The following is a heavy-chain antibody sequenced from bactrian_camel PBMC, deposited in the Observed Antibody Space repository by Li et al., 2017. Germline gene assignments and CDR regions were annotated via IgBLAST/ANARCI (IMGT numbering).Heavy chain of an antibody. CDR1: GYTYSTYC. J-gene: IGHJ4*01. CDR2: IDSDGST. V-gene: IGHV3S53*01. Sequence: HVQLVESGGGSVQSGGSQTLSCAVSGYTYSTYCMGWFRQAPGKEREGVAGIDSDGSTSYADSVKGRFTVSRDNAKNTVYLQMNSLKPEDTAVYYCTAYPPRVAPAQCPIKATVDYWGQGTQVTVS. CDR3: TAYPPRVAPAQCPIKATVDY. D-gene: IGHD2*01.